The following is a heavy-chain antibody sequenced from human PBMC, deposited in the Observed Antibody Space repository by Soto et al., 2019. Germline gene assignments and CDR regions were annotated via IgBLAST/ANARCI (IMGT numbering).Heavy chain of an antibody. Sequence: QVQLQQWGAGLLKPSETLSLTCAVSGESFSDYFWSWIRQPPGKGLEWIGEIDQTGRTNYNLSLKSRVIMSVDTSKNQFSLNLSSVTAADTAMYYCARGVGSGRDYGLDVWGQGTTVTVS. J-gene: IGHJ6*02. CDR3: ARGVGSGRDYGLDV. D-gene: IGHD3-10*01. CDR1: GESFSDYF. CDR2: IDQTGRT. V-gene: IGHV4-34*01.